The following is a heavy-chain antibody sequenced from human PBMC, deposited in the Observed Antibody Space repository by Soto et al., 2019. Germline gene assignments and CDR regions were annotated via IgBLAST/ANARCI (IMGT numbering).Heavy chain of an antibody. V-gene: IGHV4-34*01. CDR3: ARGPVPPPGSGSYYKVSPGRDRRTDY. Sequence: SETLSLTCAVYGGSFSGYYWSWIRQPPGKGLEWIGEINHSGSTNYNPSLKSRVTISVDTSKNRFSLKLSSVTAADTAVYYCARGPVPPPGSGSYYKVSPGRDRRTDYWGQGTLVTVSS. J-gene: IGHJ4*02. CDR1: GGSFSGYY. CDR2: INHSGST. D-gene: IGHD3-10*01.